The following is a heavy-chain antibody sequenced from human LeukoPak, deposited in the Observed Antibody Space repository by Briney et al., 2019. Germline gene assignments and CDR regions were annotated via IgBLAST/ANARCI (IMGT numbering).Heavy chain of an antibody. CDR2: IYWDDDK. CDR1: GFSLSTSGVG. CDR3: AHRPGRGIPAAH. Sequence: SGPTLVRPTQTLTLTCTFSGFSLSTSGVGVTWIRQPPGKALEWLALIYWDDDKRYRSSLKSRLTISKDTSKNQVVLTMTNMDPVDTATYYCAHRPGRGIPAAHWGQGTLVTVSS. V-gene: IGHV2-5*02. J-gene: IGHJ4*02. D-gene: IGHD2-21*01.